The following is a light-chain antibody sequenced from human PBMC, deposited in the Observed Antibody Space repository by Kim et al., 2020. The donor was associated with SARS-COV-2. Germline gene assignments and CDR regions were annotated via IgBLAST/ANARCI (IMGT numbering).Light chain of an antibody. V-gene: IGLV3-21*04. CDR3: QLWNSSSDLWV. Sequence: SYELTQPPSVSVAPGKTASITCGGHNIGSKSVHWYQQKAGQAPVLVIYYDDDRPSGIPERFSGSNSENTATLTISRVEAGDEAEDYCQLWNSSSDLWVFG. CDR2: YDD. CDR1: NIGSKS. J-gene: IGLJ3*02.